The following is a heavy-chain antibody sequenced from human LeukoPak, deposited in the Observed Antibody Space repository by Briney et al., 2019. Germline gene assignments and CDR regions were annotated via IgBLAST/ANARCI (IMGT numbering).Heavy chain of an antibody. V-gene: IGHV3-21*01. D-gene: IGHD1-26*01. Sequence: GGSLRLSCAASGFTFDDYGMSWVRQAPGKGLEWVSSISSSSSYIYYADSVKGRFTISRDNAKNSLYLQMNSLRAEDTAVYYCARGIRSGATLYWGQGTLVTVSS. CDR3: ARGIRSGATLY. J-gene: IGHJ4*02. CDR2: ISSSSSYI. CDR1: GFTFDDYG.